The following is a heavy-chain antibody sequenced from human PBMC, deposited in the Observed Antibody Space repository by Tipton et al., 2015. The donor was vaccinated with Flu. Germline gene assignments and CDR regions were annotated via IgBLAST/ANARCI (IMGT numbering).Heavy chain of an antibody. J-gene: IGHJ4*02. V-gene: IGHV3-13*01. D-gene: IGHD4-17*01. CDR2: IGSSGDT. CDR1: GFTFSSYD. Sequence: SLRLSCEASGFTFSSYDMHWVRQTAGEGLQWVSGIGSSGDTYYAASVKGRFTMSRENAKNSVYLQMRSLRAGDTAVYYCARARGDYVRFDYWGQGTLVTVSS. CDR3: ARARGDYVRFDY.